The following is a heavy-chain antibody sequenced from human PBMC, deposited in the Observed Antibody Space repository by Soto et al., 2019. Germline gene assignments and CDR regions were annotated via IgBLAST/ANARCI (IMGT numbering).Heavy chain of an antibody. CDR2: IYPGDSDT. Sequence: RGESLKISCQGSGYDFTKFWIGWVRQMPGKGLEWMGIIYPGDSDTRYSPSFRGQVTISVDKSISTAYLQWSSLKASDTAMYYCARPSDYYSGMDVWGQGTTVTVSS. CDR1: GYDFTKFW. CDR3: ARPSDYYSGMDV. J-gene: IGHJ6*02. V-gene: IGHV5-51*01.